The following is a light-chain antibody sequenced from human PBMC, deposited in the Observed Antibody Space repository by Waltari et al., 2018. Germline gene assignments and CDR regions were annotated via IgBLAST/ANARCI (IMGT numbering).Light chain of an antibody. Sequence: IQMTQSPSSLSASVGDRVTITCRASQGIRNEVGWYQQKQGKATKPLNYAAYSLQSWFPSRFISSGAGTDFTPTISSLQPEDFSTYYCLQDYNFPWTFGQGTKVEI. J-gene: IGKJ1*01. CDR3: LQDYNFPWT. CDR1: QGIRNE. CDR2: AAY. V-gene: IGKV1-6*01.